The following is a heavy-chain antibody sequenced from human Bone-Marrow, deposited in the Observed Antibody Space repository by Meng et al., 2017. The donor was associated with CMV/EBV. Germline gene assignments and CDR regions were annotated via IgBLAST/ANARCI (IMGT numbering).Heavy chain of an antibody. J-gene: IGHJ4*02. CDR2: ISYDGSNK. CDR1: RFTFSSYW. D-gene: IGHD2-2*02. V-gene: IGHV3-30-3*01. Sequence: GESLKISCAASRFTFSSYWMSWVRQAPGKGLEWVAVISYDGSNKYYADSVKGRFTISRDNSKNTLYLQMNSLRAEDTAVYYCARDRPPNRNIVVVPAAINYWGQGTLVTVSS. CDR3: ARDRPPNRNIVVVPAAINY.